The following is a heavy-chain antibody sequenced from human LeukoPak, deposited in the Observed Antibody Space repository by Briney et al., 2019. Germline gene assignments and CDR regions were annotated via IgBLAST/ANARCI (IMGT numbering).Heavy chain of an antibody. V-gene: IGHV3-53*04. CDR3: ARGSNLGYYYGMDV. CDR1: GFTVSSNY. CDR2: IYSGGST. Sequence: PGGSLRLSCAASGFTVSSNYMSWVRQAPGKGLEWVSVIYSGGSTYYADSVKGRFTISRHNSKNTLYLQMNSLRAEDTAVYYCARGSNLGYYYGMDVWGQGTTVTVSS. J-gene: IGHJ6*02.